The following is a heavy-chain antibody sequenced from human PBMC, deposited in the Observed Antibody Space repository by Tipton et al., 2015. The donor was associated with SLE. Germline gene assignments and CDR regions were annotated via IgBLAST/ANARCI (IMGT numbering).Heavy chain of an antibody. CDR2: ISHGGST. V-gene: IGHV4-34*01. CDR3: ARMVVAARAWFDP. CDR1: GGSFTDYY. Sequence: TLSLTCAVYGGSFTDYYWTWIRQPPGEGLEWIGEISHGGSTNYNPSLKSRVTISVDTSRNQFSLKLSSVTAADTAVYYCARMVVAARAWFDPWGQGTLVTVSS. D-gene: IGHD2-15*01. J-gene: IGHJ5*02.